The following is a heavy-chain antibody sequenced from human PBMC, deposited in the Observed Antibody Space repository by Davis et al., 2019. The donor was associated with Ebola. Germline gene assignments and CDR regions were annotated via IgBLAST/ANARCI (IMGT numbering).Heavy chain of an antibody. CDR3: ARMGGHSSGWPIDAFDI. J-gene: IGHJ3*02. V-gene: IGHV1-2*02. CDR2: INPNSGGT. CDR1: GGTFSRYA. D-gene: IGHD6-19*01. Sequence: AASVKVSCKASGGTFSRYAISWVRQAPGQGLEWMGWINPNSGGTNYAQKFQGRVTMTRDTSISTAYMELSRLRSDDTAVYYCARMGGHSSGWPIDAFDIWGQGTMVTVSS.